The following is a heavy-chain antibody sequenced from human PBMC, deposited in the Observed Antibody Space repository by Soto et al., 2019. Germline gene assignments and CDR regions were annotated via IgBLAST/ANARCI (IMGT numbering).Heavy chain of an antibody. D-gene: IGHD3-3*01. V-gene: IGHV1-18*04. CDR3: ARDLELRFSLFDP. Sequence: ASVKVSCKASGYTFTSYCMSWVRQAPGQGLEWMGWISAYNGNTNYAQKLQGRVTMTTDTSTSTAYMELRSLRSDDTTVYYCARDLELRFSLFDPWGQGTLVTVSS. CDR2: ISAYNGNT. J-gene: IGHJ5*01. CDR1: GYTFTSYC.